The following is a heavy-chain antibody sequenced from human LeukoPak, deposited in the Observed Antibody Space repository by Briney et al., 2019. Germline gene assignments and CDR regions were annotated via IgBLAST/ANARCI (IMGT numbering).Heavy chain of an antibody. D-gene: IGHD6-6*01. Sequence: GGSLILSCAASGFTVSSNYMSWVRQAPGKGLEWVSFIYSDGSTYYADSVKGRFTISRDNSKNTMFLQVNSLRAEDTAVYYCARVIAARHFDYWGQGTLVTVSS. V-gene: IGHV3-66*01. CDR3: ARVIAARHFDY. CDR2: IYSDGST. J-gene: IGHJ4*02. CDR1: GFTVSSNY.